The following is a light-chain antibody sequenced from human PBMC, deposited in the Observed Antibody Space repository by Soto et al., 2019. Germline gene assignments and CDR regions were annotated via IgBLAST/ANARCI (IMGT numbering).Light chain of an antibody. Sequence: DIQMTQSPSSLSASVGDRVTITCRASQSISSYLNWYQQRPGKAPKVLIYGASTLQSGVPSRFSGSGSGTEFTLTIRSLQSEDFALYYCHQYNNWPWTFGQGTKVDIK. CDR3: HQYNNWPWT. CDR2: GAS. J-gene: IGKJ1*01. V-gene: IGKV1-39*01. CDR1: QSISSY.